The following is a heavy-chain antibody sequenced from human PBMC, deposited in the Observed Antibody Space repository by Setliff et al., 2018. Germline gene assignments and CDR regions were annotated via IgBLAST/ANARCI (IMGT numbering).Heavy chain of an antibody. CDR2: VYHSGTA. D-gene: IGHD5-12*01. J-gene: IGHJ4*02. CDR1: GGPFSGTS. Sequence: SETLSLTCTVSGGPFSGTSIWSWIRQPPGKGLEFIGYVYHSGTAKYDPSLESRAIMSVDASKNEISLKLKSVTAADTAVYYCARGGTFRYFDYWGQGTPVTVSS. V-gene: IGHV4-59*01. CDR3: ARGGTFRYFDY.